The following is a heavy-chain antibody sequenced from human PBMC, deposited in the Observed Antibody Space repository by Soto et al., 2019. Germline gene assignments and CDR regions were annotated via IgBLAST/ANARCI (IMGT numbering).Heavy chain of an antibody. D-gene: IGHD5-12*01. CDR1: GGSVISSSYY. J-gene: IGHJ4*02. V-gene: IGHV4-39*01. Sequence: SETLSLTCTVSGGSVISSSYYWGWIRQPPGKGLEWIGSIYYSGSTYYNPSLKSRVTISVDTSKNQFSLKLSSVTAADTAVYYCARPSRDGYNYYIDYWGQGTLVTVSS. CDR3: ARPSRDGYNYYIDY. CDR2: IYYSGST.